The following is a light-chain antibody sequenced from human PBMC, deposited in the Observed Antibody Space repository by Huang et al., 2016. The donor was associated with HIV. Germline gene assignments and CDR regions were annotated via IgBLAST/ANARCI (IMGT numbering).Light chain of an antibody. CDR2: SAS. CDR1: QSISRY. J-gene: IGKJ2*01. Sequence: DIQVTQSPSSLSASVGERVTITCRASQSISRYLIWYQQKPGKAPKVLIHSASSLQSGVPSRFSGSGSGTDFTLTISRLQTEDFATYYCQQSYSSPPTFGQGTKVEIK. V-gene: IGKV1-39*01. CDR3: QQSYSSPPT.